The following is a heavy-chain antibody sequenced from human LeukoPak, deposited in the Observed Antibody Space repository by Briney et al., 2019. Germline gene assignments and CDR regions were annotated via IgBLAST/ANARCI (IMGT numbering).Heavy chain of an antibody. V-gene: IGHV1-18*01. CDR2: INAYNGNT. D-gene: IGHD3-22*01. J-gene: IGHJ4*02. Sequence: ASVKVSCKASAYTFSSYGISWVRQAPGQGLEWMGWINAYNGNTNYAQKLQGRVTMSTDTSTSTAYVELRSLRSDDTAVYYCARKDYYDSSGYSDYWGQGTLVTVSS. CDR1: AYTFSSYG. CDR3: ARKDYYDSSGYSDY.